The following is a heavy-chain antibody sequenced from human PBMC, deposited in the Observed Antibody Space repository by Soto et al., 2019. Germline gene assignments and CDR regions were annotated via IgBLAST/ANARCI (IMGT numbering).Heavy chain of an antibody. CDR3: ARDLVYCSSTSCYPGDYYYYGMDV. Sequence: EASVKVSCKASGYTFTSYAMHWVRQAPGQRLEWMGWINAGNGNTKYSQKFQGRVTITRDTSASTAYMELSSLRSEDTAVYYCARDLVYCSSTSCYPGDYYYYGMDVWGQGTTVTVSS. J-gene: IGHJ6*02. CDR2: INAGNGNT. V-gene: IGHV1-3*01. CDR1: GYTFTSYA. D-gene: IGHD2-2*01.